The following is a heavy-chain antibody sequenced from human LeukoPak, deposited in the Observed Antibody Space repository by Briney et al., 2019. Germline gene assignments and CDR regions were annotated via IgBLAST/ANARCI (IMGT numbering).Heavy chain of an antibody. J-gene: IGHJ6*04. V-gene: IGHV3-48*01. D-gene: IGHD2-2*01. CDR1: GFSFSRSS. CDR2: ISSSSSAI. CDR3: ARENWDIVAVPMDV. Sequence: GGSLRLSCTASGFSFSRSSMNWVRQAPGKGLEWIAYISSSSSAIYYADSVTGRFTISRDNVKNLLYLQMNRLRPEDTAVYYCARENWDIVAVPMDVWGKGTTVTVSS.